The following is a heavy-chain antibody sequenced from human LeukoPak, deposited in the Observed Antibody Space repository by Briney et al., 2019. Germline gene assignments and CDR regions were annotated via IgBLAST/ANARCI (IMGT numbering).Heavy chain of an antibody. J-gene: IGHJ4*02. V-gene: IGHV1-46*01. D-gene: IGHD4-11*01. CDR3: ARPRGRDYSNYGGLDY. CDR2: INPSGGST. Sequence: ASVKVSCKASGYTFTSYYMHWVRQAPGRGLEWMGIINPSGGSTTYAQKFQGRVIMTRDTSTSTVYMELYSLRSDDTAVYYCARPRGRDYSNYGGLDYWGQGTLVTVSS. CDR1: GYTFTSYY.